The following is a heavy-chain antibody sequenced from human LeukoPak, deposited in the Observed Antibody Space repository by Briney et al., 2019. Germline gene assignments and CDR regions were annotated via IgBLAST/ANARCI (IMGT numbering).Heavy chain of an antibody. Sequence: GGSLRLSCAASGFTFSSYAMSSGRQAPEGGLEWVSAISGSGGSTYYADSVKGRFTLSSDSSRNTVYFQLNNLRVEDTAIYYCAKASWVSSTDAVRWGQGTLVTVSS. J-gene: IGHJ1*01. CDR2: ISGSGGST. CDR1: GFTFSSYA. D-gene: IGHD3-16*01. V-gene: IGHV3-23*01. CDR3: AKASWVSSTDAVR.